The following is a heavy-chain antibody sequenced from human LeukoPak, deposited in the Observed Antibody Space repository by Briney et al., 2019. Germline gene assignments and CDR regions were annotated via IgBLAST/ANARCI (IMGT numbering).Heavy chain of an antibody. CDR3: ARAIVYYDILTGYTGGETNNWFDP. V-gene: IGHV4-59*08. CDR2: IYYSGST. Sequence: PSETLSLTCTVSGGSISSYYWSWIRQPPGKGLEWIGYIYYSGSTNYNPSLKSRVTISVDTSKNQFFLKLSSVTAADTAVYYCARAIVYYDILTGYTGGETNNWFDPWGQGTLVTVSS. D-gene: IGHD3-9*01. J-gene: IGHJ5*02. CDR1: GGSISSYY.